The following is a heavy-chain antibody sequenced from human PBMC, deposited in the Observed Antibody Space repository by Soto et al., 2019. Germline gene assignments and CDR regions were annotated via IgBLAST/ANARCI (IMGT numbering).Heavy chain of an antibody. CDR2: IIPIFGTA. CDR1: GGTFSSYA. Sequence: SVKVSCKASGGTFSSYAMSWVRQAPGQGLEWMGGIIPIFGTANYAQKFQGRVTITADESTSTAYMELSSLRSEDTAVYYCARVWGSYCSSTSCRYYYYGMDVWGQGTTVTVSS. V-gene: IGHV1-69*13. CDR3: ARVWGSYCSSTSCRYYYYGMDV. J-gene: IGHJ6*02. D-gene: IGHD2-2*01.